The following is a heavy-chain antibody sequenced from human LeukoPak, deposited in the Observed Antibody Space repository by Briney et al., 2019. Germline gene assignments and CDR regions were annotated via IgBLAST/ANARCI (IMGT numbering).Heavy chain of an antibody. J-gene: IGHJ4*02. Sequence: SETLSLTCTVSGGSISTTSYYWDWVRQPPGKGLEWTGSIYYSGTTYYNPSLTSRLTLSVDTSKNQFSLKLTSVTAADTAIYYCARHLRRESLTSSHFDYWGQGTLVTVSS. D-gene: IGHD3-9*01. CDR2: IYYSGTT. CDR3: ARHLRRESLTSSHFDY. V-gene: IGHV4-39*01. CDR1: GGSISTTSYY.